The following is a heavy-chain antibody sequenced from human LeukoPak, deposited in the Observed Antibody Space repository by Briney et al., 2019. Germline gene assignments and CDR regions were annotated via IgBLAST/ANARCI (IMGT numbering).Heavy chain of an antibody. J-gene: IGHJ4*02. D-gene: IGHD5-24*01. V-gene: IGHV4-39*01. Sequence: SETLSLTCTVSGGSISSSSYYWGWIRQPPGKGLEWIGNIYYSGSTYYNPSLKSRVTISVDTSKNQFSLKLSSVTAADPAVYYCARGRWLQLPDYWGQGTLVTVSS. CDR3: ARGRWLQLPDY. CDR1: GGSISSSSYY. CDR2: IYYSGST.